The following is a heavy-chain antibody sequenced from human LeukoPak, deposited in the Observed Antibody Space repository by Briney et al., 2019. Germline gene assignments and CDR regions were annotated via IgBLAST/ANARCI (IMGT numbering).Heavy chain of an antibody. J-gene: IGHJ4*02. V-gene: IGHV1-18*04. Sequence: GASVKVSCKASGYTFTGYYMHWVRQAPGKGLEWMGWISARNGDTVYAQKFQGRLTLTTDTSTSTAYMELRSLSSDDTAIYYCARGEETTVITPFIYWGQGTLVTVSS. CDR3: ARGEETTVITPFIY. CDR2: ISARNGDT. D-gene: IGHD4-23*01. CDR1: GYTFTGYY.